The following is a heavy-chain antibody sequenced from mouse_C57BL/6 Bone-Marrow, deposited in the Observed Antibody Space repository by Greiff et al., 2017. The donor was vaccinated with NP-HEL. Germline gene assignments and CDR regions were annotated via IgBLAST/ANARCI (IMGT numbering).Heavy chain of an antibody. Sequence: QVQLQQPGAELVRPGTSVKLSCKASGYTFTSYWMHRVKQRPGQGLEWIGVIDPSDSYTNYNQKFKGKATLTVDTSSSTAYMQLSSLTSEDSAVYYCAREDDYDGWFAYWGQGTLVTVSS. CDR3: AREDDYDGWFAY. CDR2: IDPSDSYT. D-gene: IGHD2-4*01. J-gene: IGHJ3*01. CDR1: GYTFTSYW. V-gene: IGHV1-59*01.